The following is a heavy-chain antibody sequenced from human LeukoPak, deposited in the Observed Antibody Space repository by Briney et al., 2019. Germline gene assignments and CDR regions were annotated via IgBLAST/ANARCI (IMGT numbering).Heavy chain of an antibody. J-gene: IGHJ5*02. CDR1: GGSINTNY. V-gene: IGHV4-59*12. CDR3: ARLLRVGYCSTTTCNWFDP. D-gene: IGHD2-2*03. Sequence: SETLSLTCTVSGGSINTNYWTWIRQPPGKGLEWIGYIYYSGSTNYNPSLKSRVTIPVDTSKNQFSLKLSSVTAADTAVYYCARLLRVGYCSTTTCNWFDPWGQGTLVTVSS. CDR2: IYYSGST.